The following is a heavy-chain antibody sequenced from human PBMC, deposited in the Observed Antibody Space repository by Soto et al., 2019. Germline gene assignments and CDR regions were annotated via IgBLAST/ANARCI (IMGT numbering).Heavy chain of an antibody. D-gene: IGHD2-21*02. CDR1: GYTFTSYA. CDR3: ARAWVVVTAPDY. CDR2: INAGNGNT. J-gene: IGHJ4*02. V-gene: IGHV1-3*05. Sequence: QVQLVQSGAEEKKPGASVKVSCKASGYTFTSYAMHWVRQAPGQRLEWMGWINAGNGNTKYSQKFQGRVTITRATSAGTAYLELRSLRSEDTAVYYCARAWVVVTAPDYWGQGTLVTVSS.